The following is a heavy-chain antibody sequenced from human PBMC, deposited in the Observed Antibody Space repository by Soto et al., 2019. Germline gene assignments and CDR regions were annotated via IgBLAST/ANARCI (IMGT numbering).Heavy chain of an antibody. CDR1: GFTFEDYA. CDR3: AKMVTWDSSGYYQGGFDC. J-gene: IGHJ4*02. CDR2: ISWNSGNI. D-gene: IGHD3-22*01. Sequence: GGSLRLSCAASGFTFEDYAMHWVRQAPGKGLEWVSGISWNSGNIIYADSVKGRFTISRDNAKNSLYLQMNSLRLEDTALYYCAKMVTWDSSGYYQGGFDCWGQGTLVTVSS. V-gene: IGHV3-9*01.